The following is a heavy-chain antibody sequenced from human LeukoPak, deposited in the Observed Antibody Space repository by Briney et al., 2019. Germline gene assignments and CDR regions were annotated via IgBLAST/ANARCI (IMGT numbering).Heavy chain of an antibody. D-gene: IGHD3-10*01. CDR2: ISGSGGST. CDR3: AKAVKKEIRVARDY. Sequence: GGSLRLSCAASGFTFGSYAMSWVRQAPGKGLEWVSAISGSGGSTYYADSVKGRFTISRDNSKNTLYLQMNSLRAEDTAVYYCAKAVKKEIRVARDYWGQGTLVTVSS. J-gene: IGHJ4*02. V-gene: IGHV3-23*01. CDR1: GFTFGSYA.